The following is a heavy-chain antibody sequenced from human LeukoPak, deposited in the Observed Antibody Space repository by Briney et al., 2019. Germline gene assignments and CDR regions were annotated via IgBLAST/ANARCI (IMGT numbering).Heavy chain of an antibody. CDR1: GASIRSYY. Sequence: SETLSLTCSVSGASIRSYYWSWIRQPPGKGLEWIGYIYTSGSTNHSPSLKGRVSLSMDPSKNHFSLTLSSVTAADTAVYYCARHPLLGSYWSFDLWGRGTLVTVSS. CDR2: IYTSGST. D-gene: IGHD2-8*02. J-gene: IGHJ2*01. CDR3: ARHPLLGSYWSFDL. V-gene: IGHV4-4*09.